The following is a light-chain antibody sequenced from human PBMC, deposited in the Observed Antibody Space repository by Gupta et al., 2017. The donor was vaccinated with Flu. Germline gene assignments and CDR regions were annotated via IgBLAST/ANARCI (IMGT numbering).Light chain of an antibody. V-gene: IGLV2-14*03. J-gene: IGLJ1*01. CDR2: DVS. Sequence: TNPSTGTSNAVGGHNYVSWHQHTPGKVPNLMIHDVSNRPSGVAFRFSGSKSGNTASLTISGLQTADEADYYCCSYTTSGTYVFGTGTKVTVL. CDR1: SNAVGGHNY. CDR3: CSYTTSGTYV.